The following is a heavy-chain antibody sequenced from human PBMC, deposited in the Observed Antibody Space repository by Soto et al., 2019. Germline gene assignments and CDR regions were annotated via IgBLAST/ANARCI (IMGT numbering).Heavy chain of an antibody. CDR1: GFTFSSYA. CDR2: ISGSGGST. J-gene: IGHJ3*02. CDR3: AKWGYGDYVGAFDI. V-gene: IGHV3-23*01. D-gene: IGHD4-17*01. Sequence: GGSLRLSWAASGFTFSSYAMSWVRQAPGKGLEWVSAISGSGGSTYYADSVKGRFAISRDNSKNTLYLQMNSLRAEDTAVYYCAKWGYGDYVGAFDIWGQGTMVTVSS.